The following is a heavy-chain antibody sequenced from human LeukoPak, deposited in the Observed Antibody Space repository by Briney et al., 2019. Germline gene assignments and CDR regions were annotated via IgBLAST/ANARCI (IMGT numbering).Heavy chain of an antibody. CDR3: ARGLPEFDY. J-gene: IGHJ4*02. Sequence: SETLSLTCAIYGGSFSGYYWSWIRQPPGKGLEWIGEINHSGSTNYNPSLKSRVTMSVDTSKNQFSLKLSSVTAADTAVYYCARGLPEFDYWGQGTLVTVSS. CDR1: GGSFSGYY. V-gene: IGHV4-34*01. CDR2: INHSGST. D-gene: IGHD1-14*01.